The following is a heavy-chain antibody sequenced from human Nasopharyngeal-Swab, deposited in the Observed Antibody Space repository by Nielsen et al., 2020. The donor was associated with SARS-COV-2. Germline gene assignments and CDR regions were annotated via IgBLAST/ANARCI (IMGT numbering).Heavy chain of an antibody. J-gene: IGHJ6*03. D-gene: IGHD3-10*01. CDR3: ARGLVWFGEYNFMDV. CDR2: IYISGSK. CDR1: GFTVSNSY. Sequence: GGSLRLSCAASGFTVSNSYMSWVRQAPGRGLEWISLIYISGSKYYADSVKGRFTISRDNSENTLYLQMNSLTAEDTAVFYCARGLVWFGEYNFMDVWGKGTMVTVSS. V-gene: IGHV3-53*01.